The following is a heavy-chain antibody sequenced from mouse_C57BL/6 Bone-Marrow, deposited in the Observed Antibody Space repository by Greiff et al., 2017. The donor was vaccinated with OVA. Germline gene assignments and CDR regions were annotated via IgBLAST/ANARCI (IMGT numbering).Heavy chain of an antibody. J-gene: IGHJ3*01. V-gene: IGHV14-4*01. CDR1: GFNIKDDY. Sequence: VQLQQSGAELVRPGASVKLSCTASGFNIKDDYMHWVKQRPEQGLEWIGWIDPENGDTEYASKFQGKATITTDTSSNTAYLQLSSLTSEDTAVYYCTTPHYDYDGWPAYWGQGTLVTVSA. CDR2: IDPENGDT. CDR3: TTPHYDYDGWPAY. D-gene: IGHD2-4*01.